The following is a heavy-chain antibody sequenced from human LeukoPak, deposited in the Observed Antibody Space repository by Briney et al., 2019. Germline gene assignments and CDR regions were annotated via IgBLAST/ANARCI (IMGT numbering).Heavy chain of an antibody. Sequence: SETLSLTCTVSGGSISSYYWSWIRQPPGKGLEWIGYIYYSGSTNYNPSLKSPVTILVDTSKKQFSLRLSSVTAADTAVYYCARHGPSERVYYYMDVWGKGTTVTVSS. CDR2: IYYSGST. CDR1: GGSISSYY. D-gene: IGHD3-10*01. CDR3: ARHGPSERVYYYMDV. V-gene: IGHV4-59*08. J-gene: IGHJ6*03.